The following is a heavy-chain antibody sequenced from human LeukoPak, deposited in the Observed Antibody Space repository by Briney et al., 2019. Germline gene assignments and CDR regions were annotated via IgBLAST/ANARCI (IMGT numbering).Heavy chain of an antibody. J-gene: IGHJ3*02. CDR2: ISNDGSKK. CDR3: AKRADYYEVRGAAFDI. CDR1: GFTFSSYG. V-gene: IGHV3-30*18. Sequence: GGSLRLSCAASGFTFSSYGMHWVRQAPGKGLDWVAVISNDGSKKYYADSVKGRFTISRDNSKNTLSLQVSSLRTEDTAVYYCAKRADYYEVRGAAFDIWGQGTMVTVSS. D-gene: IGHD3-16*01.